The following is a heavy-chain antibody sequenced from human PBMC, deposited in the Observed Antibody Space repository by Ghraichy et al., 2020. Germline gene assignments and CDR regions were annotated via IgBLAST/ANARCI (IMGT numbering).Heavy chain of an antibody. CDR3: AKRKNKVAPIRAFDS. CDR2: ISPSGGST. J-gene: IGHJ4*02. V-gene: IGHV3-23*01. Sequence: GGSLRLSCAVSGFTFSTYGMSWVRQAPGKGLEWVSDISPSGGSTFYADSVKGRFTISRDISRNTLYLQMNSLRAEDTAVYYCAKRKNKVAPIRAFDSWGQGTLVTVSS. CDR1: GFTFSTYG. D-gene: IGHD5-12*01.